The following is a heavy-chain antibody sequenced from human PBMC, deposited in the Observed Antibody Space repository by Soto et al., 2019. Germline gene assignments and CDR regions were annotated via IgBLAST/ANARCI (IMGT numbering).Heavy chain of an antibody. CDR3: ARDRGSGSYAYYYYYMDV. V-gene: IGHV4-59*01. CDR1: GGSISSYY. J-gene: IGHJ6*03. CDR2: IYYSGST. D-gene: IGHD3-10*01. Sequence: SETLSLTCTVSGGSISSYYWSWIRQPPGKGLEWIGYIYYSGSTNYNPSLKSRVTISVDTSKNQFSLKLSSVTAADTAVYYCARDRGSGSYAYYYYYMDVWGKGTTVTVSS.